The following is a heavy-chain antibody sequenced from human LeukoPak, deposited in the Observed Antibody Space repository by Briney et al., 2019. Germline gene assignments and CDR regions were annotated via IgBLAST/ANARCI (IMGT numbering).Heavy chain of an antibody. CDR1: GYTFTGYY. D-gene: IGHD2-2*01. J-gene: IGHJ6*03. CDR3: ARVFYAKDIVVVPAYYYYYLDV. CDR2: INPNSGGT. V-gene: IGHV1-2*02. Sequence: ASVKVSCKASGYTFTGYYVHWVRQAPGQGLEWMGWINPNSGGTNYAQKFQGRATMTRDTSISTAYMEVSRLRSDDTAVYYCARVFYAKDIVVVPAYYYYYLDVWGKGTTVTVSS.